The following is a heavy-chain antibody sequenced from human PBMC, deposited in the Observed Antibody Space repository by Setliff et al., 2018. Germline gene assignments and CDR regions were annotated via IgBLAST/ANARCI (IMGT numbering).Heavy chain of an antibody. J-gene: IGHJ5*02. V-gene: IGHV4-4*08. Sequence: SETLSLTCTVSGGSISSYYWSWIRQPPGKGLEWIGYIYSSGSTNYNPSLKSRVTISVDTSKNQLSLKLSSVTAADTAVYYCARDQGYCGSASCYAQLWFDPWGQGTLVTV. CDR3: ARDQGYCGSASCYAQLWFDP. CDR1: GGSISSYY. CDR2: IYSSGST. D-gene: IGHD2-2*01.